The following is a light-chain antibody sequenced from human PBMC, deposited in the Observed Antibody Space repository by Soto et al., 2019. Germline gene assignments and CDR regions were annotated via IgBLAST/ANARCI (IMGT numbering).Light chain of an antibody. J-gene: IGKJ1*01. V-gene: IGKV3-20*01. CDR3: QQYGSSPQT. Sequence: EIVLTQSPGTRSLSPGERATLSCRASQSVSSSYLAWYQQKPGQAPRLLIYGASSRATGIPDRFSGSGSGTDFTLTFSRLEPEDFAVYYCQQYGSSPQTFGQGTKVDIK. CDR2: GAS. CDR1: QSVSSSY.